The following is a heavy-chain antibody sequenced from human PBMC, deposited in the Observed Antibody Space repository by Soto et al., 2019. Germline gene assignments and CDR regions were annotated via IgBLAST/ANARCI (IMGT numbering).Heavy chain of an antibody. D-gene: IGHD4-4*01. Sequence: ASVKVSCKASGYTFTGYYMHWVRQAPGQGLEWMGWINPNSGGTNYAQKFQGRVTMTRDTSISTAYMELNSLTAEDTAVYYCARSRDGYSFYFYYGMDGWGQGTTVTVSS. CDR3: ARSRDGYSFYFYYGMDG. CDR1: GYTFTGYY. CDR2: INPNSGGT. V-gene: IGHV1-2*02. J-gene: IGHJ6*02.